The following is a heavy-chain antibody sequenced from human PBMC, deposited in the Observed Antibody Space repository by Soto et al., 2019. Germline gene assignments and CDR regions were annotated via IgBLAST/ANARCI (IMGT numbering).Heavy chain of an antibody. D-gene: IGHD2-2*01. CDR1: GFTFSIYA. J-gene: IGHJ4*02. V-gene: IGHV3-23*01. Sequence: EVQLLESGGGLVQPGGSLRLSCAASGFTFSIYAMTWVRQAPGKGLEWVSGLSSSGGTTHYADSVKGRFTISRDNSKNTLVLQKNSLGGEGTAVYYCAKLPRGRSAENDYWGQGTLVTVSS. CDR3: AKLPRGRSAENDY. CDR2: LSSSGGTT.